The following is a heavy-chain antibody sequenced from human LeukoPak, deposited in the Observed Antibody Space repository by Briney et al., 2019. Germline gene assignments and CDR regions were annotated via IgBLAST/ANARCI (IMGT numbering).Heavy chain of an antibody. D-gene: IGHD3-16*02. V-gene: IGHV3-7*01. Sequence: PGGSLRLSCVASGFPLTNSWMTWIRQAPEKGLEWVADIKLDGSEEYVDSVKGRFTISRDNAKNSVFLQMKSLTVEDTALYYCAKHRWFHFDSWGQGTLVTASS. CDR1: GFPLTNSW. CDR3: AKHRWFHFDS. CDR2: IKLDGSEE. J-gene: IGHJ4*02.